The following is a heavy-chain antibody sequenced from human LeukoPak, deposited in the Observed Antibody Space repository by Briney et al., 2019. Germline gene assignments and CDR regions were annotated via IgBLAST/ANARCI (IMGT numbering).Heavy chain of an antibody. CDR1: GVTFSSYG. D-gene: IGHD3-10*01. CDR3: AKDALSQLGEFYYVDV. CDR2: IRYDGSNK. Sequence: TGGSLRLSCAASGVTFSSYGMHWVRQAPGKGLEWVAFIRYDGSNKYYADSVKGRFTISRDNSKNTLYLQMNSLRAEDTAVYYCAKDALSQLGEFYYVDVWGKGTTVTVSS. V-gene: IGHV3-30*02. J-gene: IGHJ6*03.